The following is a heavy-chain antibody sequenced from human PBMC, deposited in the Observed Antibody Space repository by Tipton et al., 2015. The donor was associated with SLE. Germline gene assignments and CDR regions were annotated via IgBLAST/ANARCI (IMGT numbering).Heavy chain of an antibody. J-gene: IGHJ4*02. D-gene: IGHD3-3*02. CDR2: IIPILGTT. CDR3: ARDISPAVPGAFDS. Sequence: QSGPEGKKPGASVKVSCKASGYTFTSYYMHWVRQAPGQGLEWMGGIIPILGTTNYAQKFQGRVPITIDASKTTVYMERSSLRSEDTAVYYCARDISPAVPGAFDSWGQGALVSVSS. V-gene: IGHV1-46*01. CDR1: GYTFTSYY.